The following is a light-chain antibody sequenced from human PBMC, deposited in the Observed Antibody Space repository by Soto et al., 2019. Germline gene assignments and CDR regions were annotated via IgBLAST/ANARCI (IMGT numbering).Light chain of an antibody. CDR3: NSYAGSNNV. CDR1: SSDVGGYNY. Sequence: QSALTQPPSASGSPGQSVTISCTGTSSDVGGYNYVSWYQQHPGKAPKLMIYEVSKRPSGVPDRFSGSKSGNTASLTVSGLQAEDEAEYYCNSYAGSNNVFGTGTKVTVL. J-gene: IGLJ1*01. V-gene: IGLV2-8*01. CDR2: EVS.